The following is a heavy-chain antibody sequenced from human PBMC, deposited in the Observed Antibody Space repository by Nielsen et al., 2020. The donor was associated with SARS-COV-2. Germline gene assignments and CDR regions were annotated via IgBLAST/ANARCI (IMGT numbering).Heavy chain of an antibody. D-gene: IGHD4-17*01. Sequence: SQTLSLTCAISGGSVSSSSAAWNWIRQSPSRGLEWLGRTYYRSKWYNDYAVSVKSRITINPDTSKNQFSLHLNPVTPEDTAVYYCARARGAYGDYYYYYYTDVWGKGTTVTVSS. CDR3: ARARGAYGDYYYYYYTDV. CDR2: TYYRSKWYN. V-gene: IGHV6-1*01. CDR1: GGSVSSSSAA. J-gene: IGHJ6*03.